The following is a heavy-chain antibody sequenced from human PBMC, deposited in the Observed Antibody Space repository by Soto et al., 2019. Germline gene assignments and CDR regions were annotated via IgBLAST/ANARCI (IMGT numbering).Heavy chain of an antibody. D-gene: IGHD6-13*01. J-gene: IGHJ3*02. V-gene: IGHV1-58*01. CDR1: GFTFTSSA. CDR2: IVVGSGNT. CDR3: AALSGYPPGTQDAFDI. Sequence: ASVKVSCKASGFTFTSSAVQCVRQARGQRLEWIGWIVVGSGNTNYAQKFQEGVTITRDMSTSTAYMELSSLRSEDTAVYYCAALSGYPPGTQDAFDIWGQGTMVTVSS.